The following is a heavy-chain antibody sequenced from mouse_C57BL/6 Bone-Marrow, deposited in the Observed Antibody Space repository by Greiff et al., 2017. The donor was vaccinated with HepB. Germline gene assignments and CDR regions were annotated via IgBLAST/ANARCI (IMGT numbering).Heavy chain of an antibody. CDR1: GFNIKDDY. D-gene: IGHD2-2*01. CDR3: TTGLRRRTWFAY. J-gene: IGHJ3*01. CDR2: IDPENGDT. V-gene: IGHV14-4*01. Sequence: VQLQQSGAELVRPGTSVKLSCTASGFNIKDDYMHWVKQRPEQGLEWIGWIDPENGDTEYASKFQGKATITADTSSNTAYLQLSSLTSEDTAVYYCTTGLRRRTWFAYWGQGTLDTVSA.